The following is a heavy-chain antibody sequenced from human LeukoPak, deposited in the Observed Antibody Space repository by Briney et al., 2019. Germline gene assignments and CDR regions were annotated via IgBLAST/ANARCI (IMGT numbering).Heavy chain of an antibody. D-gene: IGHD3-22*01. J-gene: IGHJ4*02. Sequence: GGSLRLSCAASGFTFSSYSMNWVRQAPGKGLEWVSFISSSSSYIYYADSVKDRFTISRDNAKNSLYLQMDSLRAEDTAVYYCARGITMIVVTYFDYWGQGTLVTVSS. CDR3: ARGITMIVVTYFDY. CDR2: ISSSSSYI. CDR1: GFTFSSYS. V-gene: IGHV3-21*01.